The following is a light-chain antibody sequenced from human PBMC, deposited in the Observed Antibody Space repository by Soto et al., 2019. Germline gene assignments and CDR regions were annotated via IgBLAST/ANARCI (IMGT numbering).Light chain of an antibody. Sequence: EIVLTQSPGTLSLSPGERATLSCRASQSVSSSYLAWYQQKPGQAPRLLIYGASSRATGIPDRFSGSGSGTDFTLTISRLEPEDFAVYYSGTFGQGTKVEIK. CDR3: GT. J-gene: IGKJ1*01. V-gene: IGKV3-20*01. CDR1: QSVSSSY. CDR2: GAS.